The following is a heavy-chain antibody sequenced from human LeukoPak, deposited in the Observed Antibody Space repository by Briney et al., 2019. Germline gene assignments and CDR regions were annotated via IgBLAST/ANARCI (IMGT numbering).Heavy chain of an antibody. J-gene: IGHJ6*03. CDR1: GYTFTSYD. CDR3: AKAPPKEHDFWSGYYNYMDV. CDR2: MNPNSGNT. Sequence: ASVKVSCKASGYTFTSYDINWVRQATGQGLEWMGWMNPNSGNTGYAQKFQGRVTITRNTSISTAYMELSSLRSEDTAAYYCAKAPPKEHDFWSGYYNYMDVWGKGTTVTVSS. D-gene: IGHD3-3*01. V-gene: IGHV1-8*03.